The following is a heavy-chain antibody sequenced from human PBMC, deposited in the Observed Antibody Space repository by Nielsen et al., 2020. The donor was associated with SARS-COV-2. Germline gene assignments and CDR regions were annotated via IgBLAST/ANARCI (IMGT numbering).Heavy chain of an antibody. Sequence: ASVKVSCKASGYTFTGYYMHWVRQAPGQGLEWMGIINPRSGYTSYAQKFQGRVTMTRDTSTGTIYMELSSLRSEDTAVYYCARATSPFYSMDVWGQGTTVTVSS. CDR3: ARATSPFYSMDV. CDR2: INPRSGYT. D-gene: IGHD3-16*01. CDR1: GYTFTGYY. V-gene: IGHV1-46*01. J-gene: IGHJ6*02.